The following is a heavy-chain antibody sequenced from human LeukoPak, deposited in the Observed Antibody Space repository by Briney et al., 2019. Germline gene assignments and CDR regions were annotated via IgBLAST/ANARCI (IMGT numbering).Heavy chain of an antibody. CDR2: VYHTGTS. Sequence: SETLSLTCSVSGASINEYYWTWIRQPPGKGLERIGYVYHTGTSGYHPSLKSRVAMSLDTSKNQVSLKLRSVTAADTAVYFCTRVVNGGHFDYWGQGTLVTVSS. CDR3: TRVVNGGHFDY. V-gene: IGHV4-59*01. CDR1: GASINEYY. D-gene: IGHD2-8*01. J-gene: IGHJ4*02.